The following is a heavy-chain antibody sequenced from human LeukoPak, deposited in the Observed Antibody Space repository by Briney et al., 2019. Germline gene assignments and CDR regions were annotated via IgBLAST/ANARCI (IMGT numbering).Heavy chain of an antibody. J-gene: IGHJ4*02. V-gene: IGHV4-34*01. CDR1: GGSFSGYY. D-gene: IGHD3-10*01. Sequence: SETLSLTCAVYGGSFSGYYWSWIRQPPGKGLEWIGEINHSGSTNYNPSLKSRVTISVDTSKNQFSLKLSSVTAADTAVYYCARPRGAAIFDYWGQGTLVTVSS. CDR3: ARPRGAAIFDY. CDR2: INHSGST.